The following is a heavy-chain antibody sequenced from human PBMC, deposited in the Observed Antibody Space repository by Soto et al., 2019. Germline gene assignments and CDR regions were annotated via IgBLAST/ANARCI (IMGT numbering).Heavy chain of an antibody. CDR1: GYSIRSGYY. D-gene: IGHD2-21*02. V-gene: IGHV4-38-2*01. CDR2: IYHSGNT. J-gene: IGHJ6*02. Sequence: LSLTCVVSGYSIRSGYYWGWVRQPPGKGLEWIGSIYHSGNTFYNPSLKSRVTISVDTSKNQFSLKLSSVTAADTAVYYCARATSGDSRFYYYYGLDVWGQGTTVTVSS. CDR3: ARATSGDSRFYYYYGLDV.